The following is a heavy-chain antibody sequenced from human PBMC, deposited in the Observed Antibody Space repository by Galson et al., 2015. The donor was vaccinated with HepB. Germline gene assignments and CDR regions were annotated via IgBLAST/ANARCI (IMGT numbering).Heavy chain of an antibody. CDR1: GYTFTSYA. D-gene: IGHD5-12*01. V-gene: IGHV1-3*01. CDR3: ARTGYGPLDY. CDR2: INAGNGNT. Sequence: SVKVSCKASGYTFTSYAMHWVRQAPGQRLEWMGWINAGNGNTQYSQKFQGRVTITRDTSASTAYMELSSLRSEDTAVYYCARTGYGPLDYWGQGTLVTVSS. J-gene: IGHJ4*02.